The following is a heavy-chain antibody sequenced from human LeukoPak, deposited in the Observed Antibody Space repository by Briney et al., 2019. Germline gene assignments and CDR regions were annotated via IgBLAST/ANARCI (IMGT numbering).Heavy chain of an antibody. D-gene: IGHD3-10*01. J-gene: IGHJ5*02. V-gene: IGHV1-69*01. CDR3: AFFMVRGPKDNRFDP. CDR2: IIPIFGTA. CDR1: GGTFSSYA. Sequence: SVKVSCKASGGTFSSYAISWVRQAPGQGLEWMGGIIPIFGTANYAQKFQGRVTITADESTSTAYMELSSLRSEDTAVYYCAFFMVRGPKDNRFDPWGQGTLVTVSS.